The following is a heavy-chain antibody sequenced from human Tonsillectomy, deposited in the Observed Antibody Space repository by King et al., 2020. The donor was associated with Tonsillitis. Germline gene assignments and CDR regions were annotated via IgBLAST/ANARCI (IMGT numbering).Heavy chain of an antibody. CDR1: GFTFSSYA. CDR3: ARDPQESVYCSGGSCLATEYFQH. CDR2: ISYDGSNK. Sequence: VQLVESGGGVVQPGRSLRLSCAASGFTFSSYAMHWVRQAPGKGLEWVAVISYDGSNKYYADSVKGRFTISRDNSKNTLYLQMNSLRAEDTAVYYCARDPQESVYCSGGSCLATEYFQHWGQGTLVTVSS. J-gene: IGHJ1*01. D-gene: IGHD2-15*01. V-gene: IGHV3-30-3*01.